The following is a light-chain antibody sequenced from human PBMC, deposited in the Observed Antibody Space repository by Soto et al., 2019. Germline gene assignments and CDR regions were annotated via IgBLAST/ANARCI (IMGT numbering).Light chain of an antibody. CDR1: SSDVGGYDY. V-gene: IGLV2-8*01. J-gene: IGLJ1*01. CDR2: EVN. Sequence: QSALTQPPSASGSPGQSVTISCTGTSSDVGGYDYVTWYQQHPGEVPKVILYEVNKRPSGVPDRFSGFKSGNTASLTVSGLQIDDEAAYYCVSHAALTPIFGTGTNVTVL. CDR3: VSHAALTPI.